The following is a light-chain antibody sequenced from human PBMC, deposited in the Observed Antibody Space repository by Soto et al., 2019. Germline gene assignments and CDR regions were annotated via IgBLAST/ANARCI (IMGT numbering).Light chain of an antibody. J-gene: IGKJ5*01. CDR3: QQYASSPLT. Sequence: IVLTQSPGTLSLSPGERATLSCRASQSVSNNYLAWYQQKPGQAPRLLIYGASNRATGIPDRFSGSGSGTDFTLTISRLEPEDFAVYYCQQYASSPLTFGQGTRLEIK. CDR2: GAS. V-gene: IGKV3-20*01. CDR1: QSVSNNY.